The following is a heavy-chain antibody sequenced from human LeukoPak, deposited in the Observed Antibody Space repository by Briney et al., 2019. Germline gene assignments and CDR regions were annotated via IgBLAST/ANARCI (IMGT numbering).Heavy chain of an antibody. Sequence: GGSLRLSCAVSGFSASSHDMSCVRQAPGKGLEWVSVIYTDGSTTYGDSVKGRFTMSRDNSKNTLYLQMNSLRAEDTAVYYCARSGAPDPYWGQGTMVTVSS. CDR3: ARSGAPDPY. V-gene: IGHV3-53*01. D-gene: IGHD1-26*01. J-gene: IGHJ3*01. CDR2: IYTDGST. CDR1: GFSASSHD.